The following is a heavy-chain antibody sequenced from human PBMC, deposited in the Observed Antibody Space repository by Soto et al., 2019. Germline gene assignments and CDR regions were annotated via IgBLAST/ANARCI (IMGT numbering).Heavy chain of an antibody. CDR3: ARGFYCGGGCYSHFDY. Sequence: VQLAQSGAEVKKPGSSVKVSCKASGGTFSNYPFIWVRQAPGQGLDWMGGSIPIFGTTDYGQRFQGSVTITADESTNTAYMELSSLRSDDTAVYYCARGFYCGGGCYSHFDYWGHGTLVTVSS. D-gene: IGHD2-21*02. CDR1: GGTFSNYP. J-gene: IGHJ4*01. V-gene: IGHV1-69*01. CDR2: SIPIFGTT.